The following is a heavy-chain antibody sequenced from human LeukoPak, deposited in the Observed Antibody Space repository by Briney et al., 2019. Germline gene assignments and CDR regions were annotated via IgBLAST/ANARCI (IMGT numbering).Heavy chain of an antibody. J-gene: IGHJ3*02. CDR2: IIPIFNTS. D-gene: IGHD2-15*01. CDR3: ARAGGSGYDSGPYCIRNSCYSRGAFDI. CDR1: GGTFSNYA. Sequence: ASVKVSCKTSGGTFSNYAISWVRQAPGQGLEWMGGIIPIFNTSNYAQMFQGRVTIAADESTTTAYMELSSLRSEDTAMYFCARAGGSGYDSGPYCIRNSCYSRGAFDIWGQGTMVTVSS. V-gene: IGHV1-69*13.